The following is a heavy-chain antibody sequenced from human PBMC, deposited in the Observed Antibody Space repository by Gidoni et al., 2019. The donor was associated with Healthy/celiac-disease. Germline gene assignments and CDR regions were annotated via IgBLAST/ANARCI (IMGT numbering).Heavy chain of an antibody. Sequence: QVQLVQSGAEVKKPGSSVKVSCKASGGTFSSYAISWVRQAPGQGLEWMGGIIPIFGTANYAQKFQGRVTITADESTSTAYMELSSLRSEDTAVYYCARDRAQDIVLLRGSYYYYYGMDVWGQGTTVTVSS. CDR1: GGTFSSYA. CDR3: ARDRAQDIVLLRGSYYYYYGMDV. D-gene: IGHD2-15*01. J-gene: IGHJ6*02. V-gene: IGHV1-69*01. CDR2: IIPIFGTA.